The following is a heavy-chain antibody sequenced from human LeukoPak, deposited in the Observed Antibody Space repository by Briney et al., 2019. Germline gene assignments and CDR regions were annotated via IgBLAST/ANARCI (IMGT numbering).Heavy chain of an antibody. V-gene: IGHV4-59*08. CDR1: GGSFSGYY. Sequence: SETLSLTCAVYGGSFSGYYWSWIRQSSGKGLEWIGYIFYTGDSNHNPSFKSRVSISLDTSKDQISLKLYSVTAADTAVYYCARHRFASPLDSWGQGTLVTVSS. J-gene: IGHJ4*02. CDR3: ARHRFASPLDS. D-gene: IGHD2-21*01. CDR2: IFYTGDS.